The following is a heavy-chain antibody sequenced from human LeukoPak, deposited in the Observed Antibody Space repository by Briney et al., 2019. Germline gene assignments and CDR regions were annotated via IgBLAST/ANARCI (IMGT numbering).Heavy chain of an antibody. CDR3: AKDSHKWEPKGFDY. V-gene: IGHV3-11*04. CDR2: ISLRSNNI. Sequence: PGGSLRLSCAASGFTFGDFHMSWIRQAPGKGLEWISYISLRSNNIYYADSVKGRFTISRDNAKNSLYLQMNSLRAEDTAVYYCAKDSHKWEPKGFDYWGQGTLVTVSS. CDR1: GFTFGDFH. J-gene: IGHJ4*02. D-gene: IGHD1-26*01.